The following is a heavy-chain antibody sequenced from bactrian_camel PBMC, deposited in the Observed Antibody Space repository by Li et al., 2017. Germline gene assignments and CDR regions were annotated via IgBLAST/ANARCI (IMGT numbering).Heavy chain of an antibody. Sequence: HVQLVESGGGSVQAGGSLTLSCEAPGYTDRNYCMGWFRQAPEKQREGVAAIDRDGITSYADSVKGRFTISQDRAKNTLYLQMNSLKPEDTAVYYCVTSSPHYWARGPRSPSP. CDR2: IDRDGIT. CDR1: GYTDRNYC. V-gene: IGHV3S53*01. D-gene: IGHD2*01. J-gene: IGHJ4*01.